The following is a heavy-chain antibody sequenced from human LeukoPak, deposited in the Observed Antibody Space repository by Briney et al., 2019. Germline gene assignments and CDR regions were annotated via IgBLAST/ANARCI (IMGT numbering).Heavy chain of an antibody. J-gene: IGHJ4*02. D-gene: IGHD5-24*01. Sequence: SVKVSCKASGGTFSSYAISWVRQARGQRLEWIGWIVVGSGNTNYAQKFQERVTITRDMSTSTTYMELSSLRSEDTAVYYCAADQGRDGYNYVFDYWGQGTLVTVSS. CDR2: IVVGSGNT. CDR3: AADQGRDGYNYVFDY. V-gene: IGHV1-58*02. CDR1: GGTFSSYA.